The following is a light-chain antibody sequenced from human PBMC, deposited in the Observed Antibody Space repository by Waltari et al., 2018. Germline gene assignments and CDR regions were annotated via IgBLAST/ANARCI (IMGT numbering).Light chain of an antibody. V-gene: IGLV2-8*01. J-gene: IGLJ2*01. CDR3: TSFAGGNTVI. Sequence: QSALTQPPSASGSPGQPVTISCTGSGSDVGAYNYVSWYQHHPGKAPKLMIYEVTKRPSCVPAPLSGSKSDNSASLTVSGLQPDDESYYYCTSFAGGNTVIFGGGTKLTVL. CDR1: GSDVGAYNY. CDR2: EVT.